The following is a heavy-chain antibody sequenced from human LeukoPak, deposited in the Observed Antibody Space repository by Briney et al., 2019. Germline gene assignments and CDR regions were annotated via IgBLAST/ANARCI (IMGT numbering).Heavy chain of an antibody. Sequence: GGSLRLSCAASGFTFSSYGMHWVRQAPGKGLEWVAVIWYDGSNKYYADSVKGRFTISRDNSKNTLYLQMNSLRAEDTAVYYCAKLYYDFWSGYYIGGAFDYWGRGTLVTVSS. CDR2: IWYDGSNK. V-gene: IGHV3-33*06. CDR3: AKLYYDFWSGYYIGGAFDY. CDR1: GFTFSSYG. J-gene: IGHJ4*02. D-gene: IGHD3-3*01.